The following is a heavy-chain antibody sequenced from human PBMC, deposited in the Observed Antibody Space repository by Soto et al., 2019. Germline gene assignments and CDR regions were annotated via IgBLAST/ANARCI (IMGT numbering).Heavy chain of an antibody. CDR1: GFTFSSYA. V-gene: IGHV3-30-3*01. J-gene: IGHJ6*02. CDR3: ARDGVVTDATGYYYGMDV. Sequence: PXLSCAASGFTFSSYAMHWVRQAPGKGLEWVAVISYDGSNKYYADSVKGRFTISRDNSKNTLYLQMNSLRDEETVVYYCARDGVVTDATGYYYGMDVWGQGTTVTVSS. CDR2: ISYDGSNK. D-gene: IGHD2-2*01.